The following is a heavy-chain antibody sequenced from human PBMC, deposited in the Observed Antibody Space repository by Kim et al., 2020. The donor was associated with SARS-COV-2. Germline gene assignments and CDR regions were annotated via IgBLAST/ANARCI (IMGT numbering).Heavy chain of an antibody. CDR3: ARVFEAEKDSGFDY. D-gene: IGHD2-15*01. Sequence: GGSLRLSCAASGFTFSSYAMHWVRQAPGKGLEWVAVISYDGSNKYYADSVKGRFTISRDNSKNTLYLQMNSLRAEDTAVYYCARVFEAEKDSGFDYWGQGTLVTVSS. V-gene: IGHV3-30-3*01. J-gene: IGHJ4*02. CDR1: GFTFSSYA. CDR2: ISYDGSNK.